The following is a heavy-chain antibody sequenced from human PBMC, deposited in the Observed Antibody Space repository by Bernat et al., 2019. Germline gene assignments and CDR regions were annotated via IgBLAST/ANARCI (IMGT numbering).Heavy chain of an antibody. Sequence: QVQLVESGGGVVQPGRSLRLSCAASGFTFSSYAMHWVRQAPCKGLEWVGVISYDGSNKSYADSVKGRFTISRDNSKNTLYLQMNSLRAEDTAVYYCARDPGHDFWSGYLYYYYGMDVWGQGTTVTVSS. CDR2: ISYDGSNK. CDR1: GFTFSSYA. CDR3: ARDPGHDFWSGYLYYYYGMDV. D-gene: IGHD3-3*01. J-gene: IGHJ6*02. V-gene: IGHV3-30-3*01.